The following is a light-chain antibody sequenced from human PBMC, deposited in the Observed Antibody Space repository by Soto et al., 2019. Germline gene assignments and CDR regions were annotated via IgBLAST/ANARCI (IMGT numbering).Light chain of an antibody. CDR3: QQYYNWPRT. CDR1: LRLSTN. J-gene: IGKJ1*01. Sequence: DIVMTQSPATLSVSPGETATLSCRASLRLSTNLAWYQQRPGQAPRLLIHGASTRVTGIPARFSGSGSGTEFTLTISSLQSEDFAVYYCQQYYNWPRTFGQGTKVDIK. CDR2: GAS. V-gene: IGKV3D-15*01.